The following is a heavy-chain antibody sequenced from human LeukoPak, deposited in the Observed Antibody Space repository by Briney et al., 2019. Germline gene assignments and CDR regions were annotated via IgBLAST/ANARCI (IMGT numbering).Heavy chain of an antibody. CDR2: IYLDGPT. Sequence: PSETLSLTCAVYGGSFSGYYWRWIRQPPGKGLEWIGEIYLDGPTIYSPSLKGRLTISVDTSKNQFSPKLSSVTAADTAVYYCARDYAGSYYFDYWGQGTLVTVSS. CDR1: GGSFSGYY. CDR3: ARDYAGSYYFDY. J-gene: IGHJ4*02. V-gene: IGHV4-34*09. D-gene: IGHD1-26*01.